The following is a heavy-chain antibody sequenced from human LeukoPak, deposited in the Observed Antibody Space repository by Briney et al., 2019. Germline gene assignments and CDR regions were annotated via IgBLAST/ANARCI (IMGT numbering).Heavy chain of an antibody. CDR2: ISSSGIYI. CDR3: ARDSVAGTQGWFDP. D-gene: IGHD6-19*01. V-gene: IGHV3-21*01. Sequence: GGSLRLSCAASGFTFSSYSMNWVRQAPGKGLEWVSSISSSGIYIYYADSVKGRFTISRDNAKNSLYLQMNSLRAEDTAVYYCARDSVAGTQGWFDPWGQGTLVTVSS. CDR1: GFTFSSYS. J-gene: IGHJ5*02.